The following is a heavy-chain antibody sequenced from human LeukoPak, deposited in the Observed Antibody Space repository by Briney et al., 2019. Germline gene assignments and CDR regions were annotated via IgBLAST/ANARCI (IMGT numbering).Heavy chain of an antibody. V-gene: IGHV4-59*08. CDR2: INYSGST. J-gene: IGHJ5*02. Sequence: SETLSLTCTASGVSISSYCWSWIRQPPGKGLEWIGYINYSGSTNYNPSLKSRVTISVDTYKNQFSLKLSSVTAADTAVYYCARRQNCSGGSCYHNWFDPWGQGTLVTGSS. CDR3: ARRQNCSGGSCYHNWFDP. D-gene: IGHD2-15*01. CDR1: GVSISSYC.